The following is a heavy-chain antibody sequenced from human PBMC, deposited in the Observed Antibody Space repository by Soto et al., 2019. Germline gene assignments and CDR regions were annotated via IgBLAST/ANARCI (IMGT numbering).Heavy chain of an antibody. V-gene: IGHV4-39*01. CDR1: GGSISSSSYY. CDR3: ASPSIAAAGTSYDY. Sequence: SETLSLPCTFSGGSISSSSYYWGWIRQPPGKGLEWIGSIYYSGSTYYNPSLKSRVTISVDTSKNQFSLKLSSVTAADTAVYSCASPSIAAAGTSYDYWGQGTLVTVSS. CDR2: IYYSGST. D-gene: IGHD6-13*01. J-gene: IGHJ4*02.